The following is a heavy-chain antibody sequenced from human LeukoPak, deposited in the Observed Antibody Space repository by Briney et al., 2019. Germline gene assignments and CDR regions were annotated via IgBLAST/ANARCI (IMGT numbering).Heavy chain of an antibody. Sequence: GGSLRLSCAASGFTFSSYSMNWVRQAPGKGLEWVANIKQDGSEKYYVDSVKGRFTISRDNAKNSLYLQMNSLRAEDTAVYYCARHWEERDLDYWGQGTLVTVSS. CDR1: GFTFSSYS. CDR2: IKQDGSEK. J-gene: IGHJ4*02. D-gene: IGHD1-1*01. CDR3: ARHWEERDLDY. V-gene: IGHV3-7*01.